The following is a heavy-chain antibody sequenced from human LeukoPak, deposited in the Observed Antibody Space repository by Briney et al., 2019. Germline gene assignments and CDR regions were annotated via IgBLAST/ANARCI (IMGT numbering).Heavy chain of an antibody. CDR1: GYTFTGYY. J-gene: IGHJ4*02. D-gene: IGHD6-19*01. CDR2: INPNSGGT. CDR3: ARKYAGYSSGWYGGSDY. Sequence: ASVKVSCKASGYTFTGYYMHWVRQAPGQGLEWMGWINPNSGGTNYAQKFQGRVTMTRDTSISTAYMERSRLRSDDTAVYYCARKYAGYSSGWYGGSDYWGQGTLVTVSS. V-gene: IGHV1-2*02.